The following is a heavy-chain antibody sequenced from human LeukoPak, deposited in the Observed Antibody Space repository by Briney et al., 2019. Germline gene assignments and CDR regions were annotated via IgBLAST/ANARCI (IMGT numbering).Heavy chain of an antibody. D-gene: IGHD2/OR15-2a*01. CDR2: ISVYNGNT. Sequence: ASVKVSCKASGYTFTSYGISWMRQAPGQGLEWMGWISVYNGNTNYAQKLQGRVTMTTDTSTSTAYMELSRLRSDDAAVYYCARDNSYFDYWGQGTLVTVSS. J-gene: IGHJ4*02. CDR3: ARDNSYFDY. V-gene: IGHV1-18*01. CDR1: GYTFTSYG.